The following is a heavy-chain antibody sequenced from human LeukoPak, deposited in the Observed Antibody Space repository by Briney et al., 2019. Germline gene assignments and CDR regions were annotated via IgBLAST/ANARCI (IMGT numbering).Heavy chain of an antibody. CDR3: ATLEGSGWSDF. CDR1: GFTFSTYW. D-gene: IGHD6-19*01. V-gene: IGHV3-74*01. Sequence: PGGSLRLSCIASGFTFSTYWMHWVRQAPGKGLVWVSRINSDGRSTNYADSVKGRFTISRDNAKNTLYLQMDSLRAEDTAVYYCATLEGSGWSDFWGQGTLVTVSS. J-gene: IGHJ5*01. CDR2: INSDGRST.